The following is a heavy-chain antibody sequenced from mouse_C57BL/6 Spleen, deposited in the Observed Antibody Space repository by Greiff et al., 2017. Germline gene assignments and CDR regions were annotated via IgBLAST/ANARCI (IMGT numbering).Heavy chain of an antibody. D-gene: IGHD2-5*01. CDR1: GFTFSDYG. Sequence: DVMLVESGGGLVQPGGSLKLSCAASGFTFSDYGMAWVRQAPRKGPEWVAFISNLAYSIYYADTVTGRFTISRENAKNTLYLEMSSLRSEDTAMYYCARQGYSKDYAMDYWGQGTSVTVSS. J-gene: IGHJ4*01. CDR2: ISNLAYSI. CDR3: ARQGYSKDYAMDY. V-gene: IGHV5-15*01.